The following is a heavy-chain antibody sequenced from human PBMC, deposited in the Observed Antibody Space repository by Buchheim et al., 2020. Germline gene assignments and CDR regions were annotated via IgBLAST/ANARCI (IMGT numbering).Heavy chain of an antibody. CDR1: GSSISSGSYY. Sequence: QVQLQESGPGLVKPSQTLSLTCTVSGSSISSGSYYWTWIRQPAGKGLEWIGRIYATGSTHYHSSLKSRVSISLDTSKNQFSLTLSSVTAADTAVYYCAASSFLDTATVFDYWGRGAL. CDR2: IYATGST. CDR3: AASSFLDTATVFDY. J-gene: IGHJ4*02. V-gene: IGHV4-61*02. D-gene: IGHD5-18*01.